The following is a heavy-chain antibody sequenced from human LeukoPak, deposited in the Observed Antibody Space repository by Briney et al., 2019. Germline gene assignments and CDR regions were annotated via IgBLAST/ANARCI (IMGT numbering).Heavy chain of an antibody. CDR3: ARVTWIQLWLRNWFDP. J-gene: IGHJ5*02. CDR1: GGSISGSSYY. Sequence: SETLSLTCTVSGGSISGSSYYWGWIRQPPGKGLEWIGSIYYSGSTYYNPSLKSRVTISVDTSKNQFSLKLSSVTATDTAVYYCARVTWIQLWLRNWFDPWGQGTLVTVSS. D-gene: IGHD5-18*01. V-gene: IGHV4-39*07. CDR2: IYYSGST.